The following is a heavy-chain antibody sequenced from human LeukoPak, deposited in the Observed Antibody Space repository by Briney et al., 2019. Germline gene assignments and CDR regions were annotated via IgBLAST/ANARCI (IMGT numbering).Heavy chain of an antibody. V-gene: IGHV4-59*08. CDR3: ARHTVPYDFWSGYYDTNNWFDP. CDR1: GDSISSYY. CDR2: IYYSGST. D-gene: IGHD3-3*01. J-gene: IGHJ5*02. Sequence: SETLSLTCSVSGDSISSYYWSWIRQPPGKGLEWIGYIYYSGSTNYNPSLKSRVTISVDTSKNQFSLKLSSVTAADTAVYYCARHTVPYDFWSGYYDTNNWFDPWGQGTLVTVSS.